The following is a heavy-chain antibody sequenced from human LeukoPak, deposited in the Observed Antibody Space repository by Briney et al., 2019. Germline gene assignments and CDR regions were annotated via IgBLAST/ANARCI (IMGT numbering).Heavy chain of an antibody. CDR1: GFTFSSYS. CDR3: ARGPLRIAAAGTDY. Sequence: GGSLRLSCAASGFTFSSYSMNWVRQAPGKGLEWVSSISSSSSYIYYADSVKGRFTISRDNAKNSLYPQMNSLRAEDTAVYYCARGPLRIAAAGTDYWGQGTLVTVSS. V-gene: IGHV3-21*01. J-gene: IGHJ4*02. CDR2: ISSSSSYI. D-gene: IGHD6-13*01.